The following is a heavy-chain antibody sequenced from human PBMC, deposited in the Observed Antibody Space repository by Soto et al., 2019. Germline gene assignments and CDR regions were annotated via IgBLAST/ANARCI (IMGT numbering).Heavy chain of an antibody. V-gene: IGHV3-74*01. Sequence: EVQLVESGGALVQPGGSLRLSCAASGFTFSSYWMHWVRQAPGKGLVWVSRINSDGSSTSYADSVKGRFTISRDNATNTLYLQMNSLRAEDTAVYYCARTSLVVAAATREDYWGQGTLVTVSS. CDR2: INSDGSST. D-gene: IGHD2-15*01. CDR1: GFTFSSYW. CDR3: ARTSLVVAAATREDY. J-gene: IGHJ4*02.